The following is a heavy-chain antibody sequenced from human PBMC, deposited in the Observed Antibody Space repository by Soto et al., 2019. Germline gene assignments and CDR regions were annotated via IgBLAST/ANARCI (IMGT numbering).Heavy chain of an antibody. D-gene: IGHD6-13*01. CDR3: ARGDVGSSSRHYYYMDV. V-gene: IGHV4-34*01. J-gene: IGHJ6*03. Sequence: SETLSLTCAVYGGSFSGYYWSWIRQPPGKGLEWIGEINHSGSTNYNPSLKSRVTISVDTSKNQFSLKLSSVTAADTAVYYCARGDVGSSSRHYYYMDVWGKGTTVTVSS. CDR1: GGSFSGYY. CDR2: INHSGST.